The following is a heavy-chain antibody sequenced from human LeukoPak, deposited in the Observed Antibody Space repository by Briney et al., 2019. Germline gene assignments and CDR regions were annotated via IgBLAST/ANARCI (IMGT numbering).Heavy chain of an antibody. CDR3: ARDRSRGRIVGATGYDY. CDR2: ISAYNGNT. V-gene: IGHV1-18*01. D-gene: IGHD1-26*01. J-gene: IGHJ4*02. Sequence: ASVKVSCKASGHTFTSYGISWVRQAPGQGLEWMGWISAYNGNTNYAQKLQGRVTMTTDTSTSTAYMELRSLRSDDTAVYYCARDRSRGRIVGATGYDYWGQGTLVTVSS. CDR1: GHTFTSYG.